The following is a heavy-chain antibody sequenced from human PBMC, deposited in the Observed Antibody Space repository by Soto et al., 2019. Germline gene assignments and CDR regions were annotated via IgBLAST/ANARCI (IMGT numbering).Heavy chain of an antibody. CDR3: ARDQWEEISGSYRYGCYYDL. V-gene: IGHV1-69*13. CDR1: GGTFSSYA. D-gene: IGHD3-10*01. J-gene: IGHJ2*01. Sequence: SVKVSCKASGGTFSSYAISWVRQAPGQGLEWMGGIIPIFGTANYAQKFQGRVTITADESTSTAYMELSSLRSEDTAVYYCARDQWEEISGSYRYGCYYDLWGRGTLVTVSS. CDR2: IIPIFGTA.